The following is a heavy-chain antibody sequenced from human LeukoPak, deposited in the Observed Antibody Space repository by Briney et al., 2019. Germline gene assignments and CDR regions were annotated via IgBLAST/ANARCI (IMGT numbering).Heavy chain of an antibody. CDR2: ISAYNGNT. CDR1: GYTFTSYG. Sequence: ASVKVSCKASGYTFTSYGISWVRQAPGQGLEWMGWISAYNGNTNYAQKLQGRVTMTTDTSTSTAYMELRSLRSDDTAVYYCARGTTRSLGYCSSTSCYDFDYWGQGTLVTVSS. J-gene: IGHJ4*02. CDR3: ARGTTRSLGYCSSTSCYDFDY. V-gene: IGHV1-18*01. D-gene: IGHD2-2*01.